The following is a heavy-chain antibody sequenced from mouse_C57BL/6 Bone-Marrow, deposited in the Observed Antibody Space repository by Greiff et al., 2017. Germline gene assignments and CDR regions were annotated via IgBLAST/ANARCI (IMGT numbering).Heavy chain of an antibody. CDR3: ARGYYDDY. Sequence: EVKLMESGGGLVKPGGSLKLSCAASGFTFSSYAMSWVRQTPEKRLECVATISDGGSYTYYPDNVKGRFTISRDNAKNNLYLQMSHLKSEDTAMYYCARGYYDDYWGQGTTLTVSS. CDR1: GFTFSSYA. CDR2: ISDGGSYT. V-gene: IGHV5-4*03. D-gene: IGHD2-4*01. J-gene: IGHJ2*01.